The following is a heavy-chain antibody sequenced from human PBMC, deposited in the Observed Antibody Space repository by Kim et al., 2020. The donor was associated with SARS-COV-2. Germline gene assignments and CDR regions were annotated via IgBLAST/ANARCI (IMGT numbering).Heavy chain of an antibody. V-gene: IGHV3-9*01. D-gene: IGHD1-26*01. CDR1: GFTFDDYA. J-gene: IGHJ4*02. CDR3: AKDTRRMYSGSNGVDY. Sequence: GGSLRLSCAASGFTFDDYAMHWVRQAPGKGLEWVSGISWNSGSIGYADSVKGRFTISRDNAKNSLYLQMNSLRAEDTALYYCAKDTRRMYSGSNGVDYWGQGTLVTVSS. CDR2: ISWNSGSI.